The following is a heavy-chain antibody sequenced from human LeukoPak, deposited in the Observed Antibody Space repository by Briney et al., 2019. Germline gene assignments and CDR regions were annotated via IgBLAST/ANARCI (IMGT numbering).Heavy chain of an antibody. CDR1: GFTFSSNW. CDR2: IKQDGSEK. J-gene: IGHJ4*02. V-gene: IGHV3-7*01. CDR3: ARDTARTLTTYLGYFDC. Sequence: GGSLRLSCAASGFTFSSNWMSWVRQAPGKRLEWVANIKQDGSEKYYVDTVKGRFTISRDNAKNSLYLQMNCLRAEDTAVYYCARDTARTLTTYLGYFDCWGQGTLVTVSS. D-gene: IGHD4-17*01.